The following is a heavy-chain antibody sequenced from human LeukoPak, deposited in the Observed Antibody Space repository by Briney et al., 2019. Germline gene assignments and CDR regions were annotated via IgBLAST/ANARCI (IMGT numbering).Heavy chain of an antibody. CDR3: AKEGVEMATISFYYYYYMDV. J-gene: IGHJ6*03. CDR2: ISYDGSNK. Sequence: GGSLGLSCAASGFTFSSYGMHWVRQAPGKGLEWVAVISYDGSNKYYADSVKGRFTISRDNSKNTLYLQMNSLRAEDTAVYYCAKEGVEMATISFYYYYYMDVWGKGTTVTVSS. V-gene: IGHV3-30*18. CDR1: GFTFSSYG. D-gene: IGHD5-24*01.